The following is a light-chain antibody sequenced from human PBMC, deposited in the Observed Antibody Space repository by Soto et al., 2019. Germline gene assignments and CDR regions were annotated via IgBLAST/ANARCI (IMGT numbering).Light chain of an antibody. CDR3: QQTYSSPWST. V-gene: IGKV1-39*01. CDR1: QDIVKY. CDR2: ATS. Sequence: DLPMTQSPSSLSASVGDRVTITCRASQDIVKYLNWYQQKSGKAPKLLIYATSSLQTGVPPRFSGSGSGADFTLTINNLQPEDFATYYCQQTYSSPWSTFGQGTRLDIK. J-gene: IGKJ2*01.